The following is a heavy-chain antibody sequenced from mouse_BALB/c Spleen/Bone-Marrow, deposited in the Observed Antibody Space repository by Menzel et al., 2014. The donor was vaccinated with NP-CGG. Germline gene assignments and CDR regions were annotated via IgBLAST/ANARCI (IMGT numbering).Heavy chain of an antibody. CDR2: INPYNDGT. D-gene: IGHD1-1*01. V-gene: IGHV1-14*01. CDR3: AREGGYYGSLYAMDY. CDR1: GYTFTSYV. Sequence: EVQLQQSGPELVKPGASVKMSCKASGYTFTSYVMHWVKQKPGQGLEWIGYINPYNDGTKYNEKFKGKATLTSDKSSSTAYMELSSLTSEGSAVYYCAREGGYYGSLYAMDYWGQGTSVTVSS. J-gene: IGHJ4*01.